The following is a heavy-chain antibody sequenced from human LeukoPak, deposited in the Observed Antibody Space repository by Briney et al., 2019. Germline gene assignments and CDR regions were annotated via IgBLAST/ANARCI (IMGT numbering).Heavy chain of an antibody. D-gene: IGHD6-25*01. CDR2: TYYRSKWYN. CDR1: GDTVSSNSAA. Sequence: SQTLSLTCAISGDTVSSNSAAWNWIRQSPSRGLEWLGRTYYRSKWYNDYAISVKSRITINPDTSKNQSSLQLNAVTPEDTAVYYCARSPQEAAEFDYWGQGTLVTVSS. J-gene: IGHJ4*02. CDR3: ARSPQEAAEFDY. V-gene: IGHV6-1*01.